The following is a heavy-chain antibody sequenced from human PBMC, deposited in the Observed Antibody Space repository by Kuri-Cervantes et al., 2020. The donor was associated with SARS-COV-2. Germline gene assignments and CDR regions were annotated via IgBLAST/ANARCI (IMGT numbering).Heavy chain of an antibody. CDR2: ISSSGSTI. V-gene: IGHV3-48*03. CDR3: ARVDPPRIDSSGLTGIDY. CDR1: GFTFSSYE. Sequence: GESLKISCAASGFTFSSYEMNWVRQAPGKGLEWVSYISSSGSTIYYADSVKGRFTISRDNAKNSLYLQMNSLRAEDTAVYYCARVDPPRIDSSGLTGIDYWGQGTLVTVSS. D-gene: IGHD6-19*01. J-gene: IGHJ4*02.